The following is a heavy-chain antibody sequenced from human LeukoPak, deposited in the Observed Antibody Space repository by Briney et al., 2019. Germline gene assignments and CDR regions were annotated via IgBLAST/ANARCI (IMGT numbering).Heavy chain of an antibody. D-gene: IGHD3-10*01. Sequence: QTGGSLRLSCAASGFTVSSNYMSWVRQAPGKGPEWVSVIYSGGSTYYADSVKGRFTISRDNSKNTLYLQMNSLRAEDTAVYYCARDRGVRGVPYVWGQGTLVTVSS. CDR2: IYSGGST. CDR3: ARDRGVRGVPYV. CDR1: GFTVSSNY. J-gene: IGHJ4*02. V-gene: IGHV3-66*01.